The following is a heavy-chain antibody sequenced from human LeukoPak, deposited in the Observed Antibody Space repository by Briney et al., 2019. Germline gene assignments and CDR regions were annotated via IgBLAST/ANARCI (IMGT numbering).Heavy chain of an antibody. CDR2: IKRDGSEK. CDR3: ARAPLGRYCSGGSCYSSSGAVDF. V-gene: IGHV3-7*01. Sequence: GGSLRLSCAASGFTFSSYWMSWVRQAPGEGTAWVANIKRDGSEKYYVDSVRGRFTISRDNAKNSLYLQMNSLRAEDTAVYYCARAPLGRYCSGGSCYSSSGAVDFWGQGTMVTVSS. J-gene: IGHJ3*01. CDR1: GFTFSSYW. D-gene: IGHD2-15*01.